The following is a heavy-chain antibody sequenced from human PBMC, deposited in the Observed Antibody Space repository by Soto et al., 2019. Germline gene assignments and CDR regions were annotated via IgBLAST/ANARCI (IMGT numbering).Heavy chain of an antibody. D-gene: IGHD3-16*02. CDR1: GGSISSSSYY. CDR3: ARSKLGVIVIVDY. V-gene: IGHV4-39*01. CDR2: IYYSGST. J-gene: IGHJ4*02. Sequence: PSETLSLTCTVSGGSISSSSYYWGWIRQPPGKGLEWIGSIYYSGSTYYNPSLKSRVTISVDTSKNQFSLKLSSVTAADTAVYYCARSKLGVIVIVDYWGQGTLVTVSS.